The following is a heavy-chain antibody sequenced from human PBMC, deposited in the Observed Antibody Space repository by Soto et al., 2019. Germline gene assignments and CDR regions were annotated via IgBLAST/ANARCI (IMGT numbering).Heavy chain of an antibody. D-gene: IGHD2-2*01. Sequence: QVQLQQWGAGLLKPSETLSLTCAVYGGSFSGYYWSWIRQPPGKGLEWIGEINHSGSTNYNPSLKSRVTISVDTAKNQFSLKLSSVTAAVTAVYYCARGPIVVVPAAMSYWSDPWGQGTLVTVSS. CDR2: INHSGST. CDR1: GGSFSGYY. CDR3: ARGPIVVVPAAMSYWSDP. J-gene: IGHJ5*02. V-gene: IGHV4-34*01.